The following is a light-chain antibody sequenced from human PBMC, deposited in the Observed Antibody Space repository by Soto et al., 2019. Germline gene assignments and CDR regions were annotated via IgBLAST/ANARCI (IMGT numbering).Light chain of an antibody. CDR3: QQYNSYSWT. Sequence: DIQMTQSPSTLSASVGDRVTITCRASQSISNFLAWYQKKPGKAPNLLIYKASSLESGVPSRFSGSGSGTEFTLTISSLQPDDFATYYCQQYNSYSWTFGQGTKVDIK. J-gene: IGKJ1*01. V-gene: IGKV1-5*03. CDR1: QSISNF. CDR2: KAS.